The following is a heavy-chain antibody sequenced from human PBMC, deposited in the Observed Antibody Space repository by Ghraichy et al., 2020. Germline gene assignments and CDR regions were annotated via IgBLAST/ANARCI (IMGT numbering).Heavy chain of an antibody. V-gene: IGHV3-23*01. J-gene: IGHJ5*02. CDR2: ISGSGDNT. CDR1: GFTFNSYA. D-gene: IGHD2-15*01. Sequence: RSLRLSCTASGFTFNSYAMSWVRQAPGKGLEWVSDISGSGDNTYYAQSVKGRFTISRDNSKNTLYLQMNSLRADDTAVYYCAKRGAASAATSWFDPWGQGTLVIVSS. CDR3: AKRGAASAATSWFDP.